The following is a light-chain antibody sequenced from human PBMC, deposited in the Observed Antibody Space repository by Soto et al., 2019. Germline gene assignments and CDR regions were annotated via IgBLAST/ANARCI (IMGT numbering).Light chain of an antibody. CDR3: QSYDSSLSGYV. CDR2: GNS. V-gene: IGLV1-40*01. J-gene: IGLJ1*01. CDR1: SSNIGAGYD. Sequence: QSALTQPPSVSGAPGQSVTISCTGSSSNIGAGYDVHWYQQLPGTAPKLLIYGNSNRPSGVPDRFSGSKSGTSPSLAITGLQAEDEADYYCQSYDSSLSGYVFGTGTKVTVL.